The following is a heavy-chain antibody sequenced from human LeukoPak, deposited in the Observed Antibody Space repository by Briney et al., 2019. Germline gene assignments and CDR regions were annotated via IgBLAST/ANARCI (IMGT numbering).Heavy chain of an antibody. J-gene: IGHJ4*02. CDR3: AKAPKRGSWYFDY. CDR2: ISSSGTTI. CDR1: GFTFSTYD. D-gene: IGHD6-13*01. Sequence: GGSLRLSCTASGFTFSTYDMYWVRQAPGKGLEWVSSISSSGTTIYDADSVKGRFTISRDNSKNTLYLQMNSLRAEDTAVYYCAKAPKRGSWYFDYWGQGTLVTVSS. V-gene: IGHV3-48*01.